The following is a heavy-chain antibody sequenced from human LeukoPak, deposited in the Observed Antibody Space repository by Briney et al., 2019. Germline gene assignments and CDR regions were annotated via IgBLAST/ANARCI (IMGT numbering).Heavy chain of an antibody. CDR3: ARDSQPRRYSPLPI. J-gene: IGHJ3*02. CDR2: ISSSSSYI. CDR1: GFTFSSCS. V-gene: IGHV3-21*01. D-gene: IGHD3-16*02. Sequence: GGSLRLSCAASGFTFSSCSMNWVRQAPGKGLEWVSSISSSSSYIYYADSVKGRFSISRDNAKNSLYLQMNSPRAEDTAVYYCARDSQPRRYSPLPIWGQGTMVTVSS.